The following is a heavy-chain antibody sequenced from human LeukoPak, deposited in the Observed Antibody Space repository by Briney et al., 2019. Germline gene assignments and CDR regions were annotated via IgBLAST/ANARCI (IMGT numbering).Heavy chain of an antibody. CDR3: ARVTALYYYMDV. CDR2: ISAYNGNT. V-gene: IGHV1-18*01. CDR1: GYTFTSYG. Sequence: ASVKVSCTASGYTFTSYGISWVRQAPGQGLEWMGWISAYNGNTNYAQKLQGRVTMTTDTSTSTVYMELRSLRSDDTAVYYCARVTALYYYMDVWGKGTTVTVSS. J-gene: IGHJ6*03.